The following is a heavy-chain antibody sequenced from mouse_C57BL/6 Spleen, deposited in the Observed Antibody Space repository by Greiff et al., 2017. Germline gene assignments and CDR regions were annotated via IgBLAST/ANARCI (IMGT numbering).Heavy chain of an antibody. Sequence: QVQLQQPGAELVMPGASVKLSCKASGYTFTSYWMHWVKQRPGQGLEWIGEIDPSDSYTNYNQKFKGKSTLTVDKFSSTAYMQLSSLTSEDSAVYYCARGARGYDERAWFAYWGQGTLVTVSA. CDR3: ARGARGYDERAWFAY. D-gene: IGHD2-2*01. CDR2: IDPSDSYT. CDR1: GYTFTSYW. J-gene: IGHJ3*01. V-gene: IGHV1-69*01.